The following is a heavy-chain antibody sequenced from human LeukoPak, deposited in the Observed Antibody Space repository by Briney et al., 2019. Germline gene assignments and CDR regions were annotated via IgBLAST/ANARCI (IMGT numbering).Heavy chain of an antibody. CDR1: GGSISSYY. CDR3: ARADYYDSSGYYKC. CDR2: IYYSGST. Sequence: SETLSLTCTVSGGSISSYYWSWIRQPPGKGLECIGYIYYSGSTNYNPSLKSRVTISVDTSKNQFSLKLSSVTAADTAVYYCARADYYDSSGYYKCWGQGTLVTVSS. J-gene: IGHJ4*02. D-gene: IGHD3-22*01. V-gene: IGHV4-59*01.